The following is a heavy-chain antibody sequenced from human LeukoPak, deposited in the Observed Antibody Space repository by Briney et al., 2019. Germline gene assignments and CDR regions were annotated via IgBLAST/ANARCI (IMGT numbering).Heavy chain of an antibody. CDR2: INPSGGST. J-gene: IGHJ4*02. Sequence: ASVKVSCKASGYTFTSYYMHWVRQAPGQGLEWMGIINPSGGSTSYAQKFQGRVTMTRDTSISTAYMELSRLRSDDTAVYYCAGDGDSGSYPDYWGQGTLVTVSS. V-gene: IGHV1-46*01. D-gene: IGHD1-26*01. CDR1: GYTFTSYY. CDR3: AGDGDSGSYPDY.